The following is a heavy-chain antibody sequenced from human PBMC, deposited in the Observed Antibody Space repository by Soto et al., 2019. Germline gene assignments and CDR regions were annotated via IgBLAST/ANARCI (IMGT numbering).Heavy chain of an antibody. D-gene: IGHD5-18*01. J-gene: IGHJ3*02. CDR1: GFTVSSNY. CDR3: ARDRGTLWGFDI. Sequence: PGGSLRLSCAASGFTVSSNYMGWVRQAPGKGLEWVSVIYSGDSTYYADSVKGRFTISRDNSKNTLYLQMNSLRAEDTAVYYCARDRGTLWGFDIWGQGTMVTVSS. V-gene: IGHV3-66*01. CDR2: IYSGDST.